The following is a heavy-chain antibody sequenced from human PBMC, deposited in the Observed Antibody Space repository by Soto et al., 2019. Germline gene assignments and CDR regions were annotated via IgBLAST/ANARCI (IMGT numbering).Heavy chain of an antibody. J-gene: IGHJ6*02. V-gene: IGHV3-33*06. CDR2: IWYGGSNK. D-gene: IGHD2-21*02. Sequence: GGSLRLSCAASGFTFSSYGMHWVRQAPGKGLEWVAVIWYGGSNKYYADSVKGRFTISRDNSKNTLYLQMNSLRAEDTAGYYCANRVVTPHGMDVWGQGTTVTVSS. CDR1: GFTFSSYG. CDR3: ANRVVTPHGMDV.